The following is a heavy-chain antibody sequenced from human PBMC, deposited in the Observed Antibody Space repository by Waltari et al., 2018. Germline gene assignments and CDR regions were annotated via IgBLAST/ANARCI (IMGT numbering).Heavy chain of an antibody. Sequence: QVQLQESGPGLVKPSETLSLTCTVSGGSISSYYWSWIRQPAGKGLEWIGRIYTSGSTNYSPSLKGRVTMSVDTSKNQFSLKLGSVTAADTAVYYCARDRGAAAGFSDWFDPWGQGTLVTVSS. V-gene: IGHV4-4*07. CDR2: IYTSGST. J-gene: IGHJ5*02. CDR1: GGSISSYY. CDR3: ARDRGAAAGFSDWFDP. D-gene: IGHD6-13*01.